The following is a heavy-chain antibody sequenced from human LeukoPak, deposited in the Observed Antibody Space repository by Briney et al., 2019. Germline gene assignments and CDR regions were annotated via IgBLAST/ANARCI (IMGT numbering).Heavy chain of an antibody. J-gene: IGHJ4*02. CDR2: IYYSGST. D-gene: IGHD3-22*01. Sequence: PSETLSLTCTVSGGSISSYYWSWIRQPPGKGLEWIGYIYYSGSTNYNPSLKSRVTISVDTSKNQFSLNLSSVTAADTAVYYCARDQADSSGYYMYFDYWGQGTLVTVSS. CDR3: ARDQADSSGYYMYFDY. V-gene: IGHV4-59*01. CDR1: GGSISSYY.